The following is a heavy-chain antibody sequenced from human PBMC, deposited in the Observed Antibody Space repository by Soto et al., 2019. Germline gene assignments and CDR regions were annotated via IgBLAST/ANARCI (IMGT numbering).Heavy chain of an antibody. CDR1: GYRFSTYW. CDR2: ISPGDSDT. V-gene: IGHV5-51*01. Sequence: PWESLKISCKASGYRFSTYWIGWVLQRPGKGPEWMAIISPGDSDTRESPSFQGQVTISADQSSNTVHLQWRSLKASDTAIYYCARLGGIVDTGTWIQWGQGTPVTVS. D-gene: IGHD1-26*01. CDR3: ARLGGIVDTGTWIQ. J-gene: IGHJ4*02.